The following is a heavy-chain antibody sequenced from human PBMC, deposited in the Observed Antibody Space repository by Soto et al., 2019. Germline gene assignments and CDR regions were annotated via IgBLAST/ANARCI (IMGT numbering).Heavy chain of an antibody. CDR3: ARTLYGDNVDY. D-gene: IGHD4-17*01. Sequence: ASVKVSCKASGYTFTNYGVTWVRQAPGQGLEWMGWISAYNGDTSYAQKLQGRVTMTTDTSTTTAYMELSSLRSEDTAVYYCARTLYGDNVDYWGQGTLVTVLL. J-gene: IGHJ4*02. CDR1: GYTFTNYG. V-gene: IGHV1-18*01. CDR2: ISAYNGDT.